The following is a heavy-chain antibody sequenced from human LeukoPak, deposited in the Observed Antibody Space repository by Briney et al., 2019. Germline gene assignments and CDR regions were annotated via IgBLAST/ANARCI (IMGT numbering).Heavy chain of an antibody. CDR2: MNPNSGNT. J-gene: IGHJ3*02. D-gene: IGHD5-18*01. CDR1: GYTFTNYD. V-gene: IGHV1-8*01. Sequence: ASVKVSCKASGYTFTNYDINWVRQATGQGLEWMGWMNPNSGNTGYAQKFQGRVTITRNTSISTAYMELSSLRSEDTAVYYCARGRGYSYGDAFDIWGQGTMVTVSS. CDR3: ARGRGYSYGDAFDI.